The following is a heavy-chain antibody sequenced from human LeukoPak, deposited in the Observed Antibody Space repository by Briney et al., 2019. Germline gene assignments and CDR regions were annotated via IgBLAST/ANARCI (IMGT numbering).Heavy chain of an antibody. Sequence: SETLSLTCAVYGGSFSGYYWSWIRQPPGKGLEWIGEINHSGSTNYNPSLKSRVTISVDTSKNQFSLELSSVTAADTAVYYCARSRSGGWHRRFDYWGQGTLVTVSS. CDR3: ARSRSGGWHRRFDY. J-gene: IGHJ4*02. V-gene: IGHV4-34*01. CDR2: INHSGST. D-gene: IGHD6-19*01. CDR1: GGSFSGYY.